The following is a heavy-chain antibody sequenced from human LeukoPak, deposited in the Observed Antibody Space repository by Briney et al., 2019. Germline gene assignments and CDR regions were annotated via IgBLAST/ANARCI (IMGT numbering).Heavy chain of an antibody. CDR3: SKATYSSGWPFDY. J-gene: IGHJ4*02. CDR2: IWYDGGNK. D-gene: IGHD6-19*01. Sequence: GRSLRLSCPVAGFTFSSYGMDWVRQAPGKGLDWVAVIWYDGGNKYYADSVKGRFPISRDNSKYTLYLQMNSLRADDTAVYYCSKATYSSGWPFDYWGQGTLVTVSS. V-gene: IGHV3-33*06. CDR1: GFTFSSYG.